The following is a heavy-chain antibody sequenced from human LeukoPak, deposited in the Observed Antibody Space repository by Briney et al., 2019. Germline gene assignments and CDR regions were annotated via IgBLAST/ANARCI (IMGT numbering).Heavy chain of an antibody. CDR2: IYHSGST. V-gene: IGHV4-38-2*01. CDR3: ASALIVVVPAASLGAFYT. J-gene: IGHJ3*02. CDR1: GYSISSGYY. Sequence: SETLSLTCAVSGYSISSGYYWGWIRQPPGKGLEWIGSIYHSGSTHYNPSLKSRVTISGDTSKNQFSLKLSSVTAADTVVYYCASALIVVVPAASLGAFYTWGQGTMVTVSS. D-gene: IGHD2-2*01.